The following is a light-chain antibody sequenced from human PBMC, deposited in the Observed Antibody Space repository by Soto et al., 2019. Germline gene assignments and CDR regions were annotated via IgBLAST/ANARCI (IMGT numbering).Light chain of an antibody. J-gene: IGLJ2*01. V-gene: IGLV2-14*03. CDR3: SSYTSSSSRLV. CDR1: SSDVGGYNY. Sequence: QSALTQPASVSGSPGQSITISCTGTSSDVGGYNYVSWYQHHPDKAPKLMIYDVNNRPSGVSNRFPGSESGNTASLTISGLQAEDEAADYCSSYTSSSSRLVFGGGTKLTVL. CDR2: DVN.